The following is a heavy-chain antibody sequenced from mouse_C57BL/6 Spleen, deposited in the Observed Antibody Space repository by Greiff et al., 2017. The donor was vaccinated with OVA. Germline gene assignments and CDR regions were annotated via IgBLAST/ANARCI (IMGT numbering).Heavy chain of an antibody. CDR3: ASLYYYGSSYWYFDV. CDR1: GYAFSSSW. CDR2: IYPGDGDT. V-gene: IGHV1-82*01. J-gene: IGHJ1*03. Sequence: VQLQQSGPELVKPGASVKISCKASGYAFSSSWMNWVKQRPGKGLEWIGRIYPGDGDTNYNGKFKGKATLTADKSSSTAYMQLSSLPSEDSAVYFCASLYYYGSSYWYFDVWGTGTTVTVSS. D-gene: IGHD1-1*01.